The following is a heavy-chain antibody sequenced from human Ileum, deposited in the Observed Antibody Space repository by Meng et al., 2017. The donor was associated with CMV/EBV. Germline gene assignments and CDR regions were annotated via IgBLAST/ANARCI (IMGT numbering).Heavy chain of an antibody. D-gene: IGHD6-19*01. CDR2: IYWDDDK. CDR3: AHGSGWLFDY. V-gene: IGHV2-5*02. Sequence: QITLKESCPTLGNSTQHLTLTCPFSGFSLSTTGVAVGWIRQPPGKALEWLAFIYWDDDKRYNSSLRSRLTITKDTSKNQVVLTMTNMDPVDTATYYCAHGSGWLFDYWGQGTLVTVS. CDR1: GFSLSTTGVA. J-gene: IGHJ4*02.